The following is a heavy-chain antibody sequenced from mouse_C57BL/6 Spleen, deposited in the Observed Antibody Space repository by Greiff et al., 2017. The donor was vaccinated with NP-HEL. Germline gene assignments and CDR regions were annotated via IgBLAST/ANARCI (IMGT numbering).Heavy chain of an antibody. Sequence: VQLQQPGAELVKPGASVKLSCTASGYTFTSYWMHWVKQRPGQGLEWIGMIHPNSGSTNYNEKFKSKATLTVDKSSSTAYMQLSSLTSEDSAVYYCARSDDYGWYFDVWGTGTTVTVSS. CDR3: ARSDDYGWYFDV. CDR2: IHPNSGST. CDR1: GYTFTSYW. J-gene: IGHJ1*03. D-gene: IGHD2-4*01. V-gene: IGHV1-64*01.